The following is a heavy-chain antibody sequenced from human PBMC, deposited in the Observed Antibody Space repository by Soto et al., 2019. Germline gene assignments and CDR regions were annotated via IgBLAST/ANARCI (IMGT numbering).Heavy chain of an antibody. D-gene: IGHD6-13*01. CDR2: FDPEDGET. V-gene: IGHV1-24*01. CDR3: ATDRGAAAGTFGISRPTDHFDY. Sequence: APVKVSCKVSGYTLTELSMHWVRQAPGKGLEWMGGFDPEDGETIYAQKFQGRVTMTEDTSTDTAYMELSSLRSEDTAVYYCATDRGAAAGTFGISRPTDHFDYWGQGTLVTVSS. CDR1: GYTLTELS. J-gene: IGHJ4*02.